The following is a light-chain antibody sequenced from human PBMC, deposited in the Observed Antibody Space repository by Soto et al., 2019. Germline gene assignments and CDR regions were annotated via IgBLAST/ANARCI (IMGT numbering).Light chain of an antibody. CDR2: EVS. J-gene: IGLJ1*01. CDR1: SSDVGGYGY. CDR3: SSYTSGSTYV. Sequence: QSALTQPASVSGSPGQSITISCTGTSSDVGGYGYVSWYQQHPGKAPKPMIYEVSNRPSGVSNRFSGSKSGNTASLTISGLQAEDEADYYCSSYTSGSTYVFGTGTQLTVL. V-gene: IGLV2-14*01.